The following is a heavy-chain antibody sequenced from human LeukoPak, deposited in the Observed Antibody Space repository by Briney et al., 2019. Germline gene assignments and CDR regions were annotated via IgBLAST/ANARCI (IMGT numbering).Heavy chain of an antibody. J-gene: IGHJ4*02. D-gene: IGHD3-22*01. Sequence: GGSLRLSCAASGFTFSSYAMSWVRQAPGKGLEWVSAISGSGGSTYYADSVKGRFTISRDNSKNTLYLQMNSLRAEDTAVYYCARDLLGNYYDSSGYYAYDYWGQGTLVTVSS. V-gene: IGHV3-23*01. CDR2: ISGSGGST. CDR1: GFTFSSYA. CDR3: ARDLLGNYYDSSGYYAYDY.